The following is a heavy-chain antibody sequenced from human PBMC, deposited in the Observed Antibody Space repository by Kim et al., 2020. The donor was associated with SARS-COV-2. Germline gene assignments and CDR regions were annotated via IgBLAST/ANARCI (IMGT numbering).Heavy chain of an antibody. CDR3: ARGPYSSGVDY. V-gene: IGHV3-30*04. Sequence: GGSLRLSCAASGFTFSSYAMHWVRQAPGKGLEWVAVISYDGSNKYYVDSVKGRFTISRDNSKNTLYLQMNSLRAEDTAVYYCARGPYSSGVDYSGQGTLV. CDR1: GFTFSSYA. J-gene: IGHJ4*02. D-gene: IGHD6-19*01. CDR2: ISYDGSNK.